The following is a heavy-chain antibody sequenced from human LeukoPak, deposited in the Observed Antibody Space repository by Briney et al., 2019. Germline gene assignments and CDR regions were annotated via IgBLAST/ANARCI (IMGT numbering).Heavy chain of an antibody. J-gene: IGHJ2*01. V-gene: IGHV4-61*10. CDR3: ARHAYSNYEHWYFDL. Sequence: SETLSLTCTVSGGSIRSATYYWSWIRQPAGKGLEWIGDISDSGRTSYNPSLMSRVTISVDTSKNQFSLKVNSVTAADTAVYYCARHAYSNYEHWYFDLWGRSTLVTVSS. CDR2: ISDSGRT. CDR1: GGSIRSATYY. D-gene: IGHD4-11*01.